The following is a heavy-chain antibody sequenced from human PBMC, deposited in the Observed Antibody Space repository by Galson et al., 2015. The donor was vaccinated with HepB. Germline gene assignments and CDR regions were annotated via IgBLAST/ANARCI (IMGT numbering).Heavy chain of an antibody. Sequence: SLRLSCAASGFTVSSNFLNWVRQAPGKGLEWVSVIYSGGPTYYADSVKGRSTISRDNSKNTLYLQMNSLRTEDTAVYYCARGKGDGYNYWGQGTLVTVSS. V-gene: IGHV3-66*02. D-gene: IGHD5-24*01. CDR2: IYSGGPT. CDR3: ARGKGDGYNY. J-gene: IGHJ4*02. CDR1: GFTVSSNF.